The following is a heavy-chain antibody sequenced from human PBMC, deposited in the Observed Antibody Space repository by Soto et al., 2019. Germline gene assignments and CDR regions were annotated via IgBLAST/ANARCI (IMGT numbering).Heavy chain of an antibody. D-gene: IGHD5-12*01. Sequence: GESLKISCKGSGYSFTSYWIGWVRQMPGKGLEWMGIIYPGDSDTRYSPSFQGQVTISADKSISTAYLQWSSLKASDTAMYYCARFLVATEGGYYGMDVWGQGTTVTVSS. J-gene: IGHJ6*02. CDR1: GYSFTSYW. CDR3: ARFLVATEGGYYGMDV. V-gene: IGHV5-51*01. CDR2: IYPGDSDT.